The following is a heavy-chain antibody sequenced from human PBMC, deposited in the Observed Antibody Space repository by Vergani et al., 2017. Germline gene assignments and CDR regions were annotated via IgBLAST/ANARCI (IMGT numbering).Heavy chain of an antibody. Sequence: QVQLVQSGAEVKKPGASVKVSCKASGYTFTGYYMHWVRQAPGQGLEWMGWINPNSGGTTYAQKFQGRVTMTRDTSISTAYMELSRLGSDDTAVYYCGGGGAWGPAGYWGQGTLVTVSS. CDR3: GGGGAWGPAGY. D-gene: IGHD3-16*01. J-gene: IGHJ4*02. V-gene: IGHV1-2*02. CDR1: GYTFTGYY. CDR2: INPNSGGT.